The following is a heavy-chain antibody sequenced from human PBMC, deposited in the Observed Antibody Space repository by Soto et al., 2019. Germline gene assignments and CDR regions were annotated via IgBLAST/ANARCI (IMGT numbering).Heavy chain of an antibody. Sequence: SETLSLTCTVSGGSISSYYWSWIRQPPGKGLEWIGYIYYSGSTNYNPSLKSRVTISVDTSKNQFSLKLSSVTAADTAVYYCAGSFDYWGQGPLVTVSS. V-gene: IGHV4-59*01. CDR2: IYYSGST. CDR3: AGSFDY. CDR1: GGSISSYY. J-gene: IGHJ4*02.